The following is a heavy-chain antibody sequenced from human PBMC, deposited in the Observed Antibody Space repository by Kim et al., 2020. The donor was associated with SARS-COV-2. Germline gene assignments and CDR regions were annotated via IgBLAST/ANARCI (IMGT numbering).Heavy chain of an antibody. J-gene: IGHJ4*02. D-gene: IGHD6-19*01. CDR3: AKSLYIAVAGTDADY. Sequence: GGSLRLSCAASGFTFSSYAMHWVRQAPGKGLEWVAVIWYDGSNKYYADSVKGRFTISRDNSKNTLYLQMNSLRAEDTAVYYCAKSLYIAVAGTDADYWGQGTLVTVSS. CDR1: GFTFSSYA. CDR2: IWYDGSNK. V-gene: IGHV3-33*06.